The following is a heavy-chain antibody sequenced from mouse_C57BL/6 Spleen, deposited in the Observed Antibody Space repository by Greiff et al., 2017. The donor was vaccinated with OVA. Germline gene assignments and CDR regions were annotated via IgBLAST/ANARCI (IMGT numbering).Heavy chain of an antibody. D-gene: IGHD1-1*02. CDR3: ARQGGYYGYFDV. CDR2: IWSDGST. CDR1: GFSFTSYG. Sequence: QVQLQQSGPGLVAPSQRLSITCTVSGFSFTSYGVHWVRQPPGKGLEWLVVIWSDGSTTYNSALKSRLSISKDNSKSQVFLKMNSLQTDDTAMYYCARQGGYYGYFDVWGTGTTVTVSS. J-gene: IGHJ1*03. V-gene: IGHV2-6-1*01.